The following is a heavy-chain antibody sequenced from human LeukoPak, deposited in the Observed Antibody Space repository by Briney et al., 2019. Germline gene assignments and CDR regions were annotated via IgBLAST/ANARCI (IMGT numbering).Heavy chain of an antibody. Sequence: SETLSLTCTVSGGSISSYYWSWIRQPAGRGLEWIGRIYTSGSTNYNPSLKSRVTISVDTSKNQFSLKLSSVTAADTAVYYCARQTYVGYSGYAGKPYYMDVWGKGTTVTVSS. CDR1: GGSISSYY. CDR2: IYTSGST. J-gene: IGHJ6*03. CDR3: ARQTYVGYSGYAGKPYYMDV. D-gene: IGHD5-12*01. V-gene: IGHV4-4*07.